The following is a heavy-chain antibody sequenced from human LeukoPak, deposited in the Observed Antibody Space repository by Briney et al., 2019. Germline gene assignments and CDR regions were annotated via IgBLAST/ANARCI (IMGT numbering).Heavy chain of an antibody. CDR3: DKSPQYSSSCYDY. D-gene: IGHD6-13*01. V-gene: IGHV3-11*06. CDR2: ISSSSSYT. CDR1: GFTFSDYY. J-gene: IGHJ4*02. Sequence: PGGSLRLSCAASGFTFSDYYMSWIRQAPGKGLEWVSYISSSSSYTNYADSVKGRFTISRDNDKNSLYLQMHSQSADDTAMYYCDKSPQYSSSCYDYWGQGTLVTVSS.